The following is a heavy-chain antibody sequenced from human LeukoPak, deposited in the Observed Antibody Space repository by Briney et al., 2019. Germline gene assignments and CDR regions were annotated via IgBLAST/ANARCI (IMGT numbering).Heavy chain of an antibody. J-gene: IGHJ6*02. CDR3: ARDFSSSYYYYGMDV. V-gene: IGHV4-4*07. D-gene: IGHD3-10*01. Sequence: SETLSLTCTVSGGSISSYYWSWIRQPAGKGLEWIGRIYTSGSTNYNPSLKSRVTMSVDTSKNQFSLKLSSVTAADTAVYCCARDFSSSYYYYGMDVWGQGTTVTVSS. CDR1: GGSISSYY. CDR2: IYTSGST.